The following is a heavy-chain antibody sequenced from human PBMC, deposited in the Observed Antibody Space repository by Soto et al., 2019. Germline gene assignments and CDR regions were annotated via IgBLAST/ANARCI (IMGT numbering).Heavy chain of an antibody. J-gene: IGHJ4*02. CDR1: GYTFTNYG. CDR2: ISAYNGNT. Sequence: QVQLVQSGAEVKKPGASVKVSCKASGYTFTNYGISWVRQAPGQGLEWMGWISAYNGNTNHAQKLQGRVTMTTDTSTSTAYMELRSLRSDDTAVYYCARSYYYDPPGGHFDYWGQGTLVTVSS. CDR3: ARSYYYDPPGGHFDY. V-gene: IGHV1-18*01. D-gene: IGHD3-22*01.